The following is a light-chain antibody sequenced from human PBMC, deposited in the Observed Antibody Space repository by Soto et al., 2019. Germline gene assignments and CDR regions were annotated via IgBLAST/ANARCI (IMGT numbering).Light chain of an antibody. CDR3: QQYNNRPPFT. J-gene: IGKJ3*01. CDR2: GAS. CDR1: QSVSSN. V-gene: IGKV3-15*01. Sequence: EIVMTQSPATLSVSPGERATLSCRASQSVSSNLAWYQQKPGQAPRLLIYGASTRATGIPARFSGSGSGTDFPLHVSSLQSEDFAVYYCQQYNNRPPFTFGPGTKVDIK.